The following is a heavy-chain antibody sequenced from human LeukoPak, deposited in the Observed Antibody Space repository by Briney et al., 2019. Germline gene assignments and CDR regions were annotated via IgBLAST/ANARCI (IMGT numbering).Heavy chain of an antibody. CDR3: AKDNVQLWLPDY. Sequence: GGSLRLPCAASGFTFSTYGMSWVRQAPGKGLEWVSGISGSGGNTYYADSVKGRFTISRDNSKNTLYLQMNSLRVEDTAVYYCAKDNVQLWLPDYWGQGTLVTVSS. CDR1: GFTFSTYG. D-gene: IGHD5-18*01. V-gene: IGHV3-23*01. J-gene: IGHJ4*02. CDR2: ISGSGGNT.